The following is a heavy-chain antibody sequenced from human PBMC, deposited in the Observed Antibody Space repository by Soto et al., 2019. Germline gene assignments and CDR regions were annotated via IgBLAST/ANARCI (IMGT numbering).Heavy chain of an antibody. J-gene: IGHJ4*02. Sequence: PGGSLRLSCAASGFTFSSYAMSWVRQAPGEGLEWVSGISGSGGLTYYADSVKVRFTISRDNSKNTLYLQMNSLRAEDTAVYYCAKDGGFWTGTGLDSWGQGTLVTAPQ. CDR2: ISGSGGLT. V-gene: IGHV3-23*01. CDR1: GFTFSSYA. CDR3: AKDGGFWTGTGLDS. D-gene: IGHD3-3*01.